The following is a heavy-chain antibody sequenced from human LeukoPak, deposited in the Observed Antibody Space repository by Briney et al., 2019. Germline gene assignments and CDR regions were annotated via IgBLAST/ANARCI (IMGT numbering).Heavy chain of an antibody. D-gene: IGHD1-26*01. CDR2: IKQDGSEK. CDR3: ARRRYSGSSQNFDY. J-gene: IGHJ4*02. CDR1: GFTFSSYW. Sequence: SGGSLRLSCAASGFTFSSYWMSWVRQAPGKGLEWVANIKQDGSEKYYVDSVKGRFTISRDNAKNSLYLQMNSLRAEDTAVYYCARRRYSGSSQNFDYWGQGTLVTVSS. V-gene: IGHV3-7*01.